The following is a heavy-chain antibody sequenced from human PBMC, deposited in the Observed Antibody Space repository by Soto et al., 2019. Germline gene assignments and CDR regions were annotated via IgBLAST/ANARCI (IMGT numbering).Heavy chain of an antibody. CDR3: ARLRYDYGDYLWFDP. V-gene: IGHV5-10-1*03. CDR1: GYSFTSYW. J-gene: IGHJ5*02. D-gene: IGHD4-17*01. CDR2: IDPSDSYT. Sequence: EVQLVQSGAEVKKPGESLRISCKGSGYSFTSYWISWVRQMPGKGLEWMGRIDPSDSYTKYSPSFQGHVTMSADKSISTAYLQWSSLKASDTAMYYCARLRYDYGDYLWFDPWGQGTLVTFSS.